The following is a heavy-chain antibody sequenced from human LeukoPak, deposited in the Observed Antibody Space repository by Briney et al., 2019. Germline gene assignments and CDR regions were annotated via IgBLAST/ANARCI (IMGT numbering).Heavy chain of an antibody. CDR2: ISSSSSAI. CDR1: GFTSSSYS. CDR3: ASQYTSSRIFDD. Sequence: GGSLRLSCAASGFTSSSYSMNWVRQAPGKGLEWVSYISSSSSAIYYADSVKGRFTVSRDNAKNSLYLQMNSLRAEDTAVYFCASQYTSSRIFDDWGQGTLVTVSS. D-gene: IGHD6-13*01. J-gene: IGHJ4*02. V-gene: IGHV3-48*04.